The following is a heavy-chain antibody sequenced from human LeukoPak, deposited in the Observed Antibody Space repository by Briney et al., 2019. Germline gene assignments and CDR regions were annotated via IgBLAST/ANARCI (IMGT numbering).Heavy chain of an antibody. Sequence: ASVKVSCKASGYTFTSYGISWVRQAPGQGLEWMGWISAYNGNTNYAQKLQGRVTMTTDTSTSTAYMELRSLRSDDTAVYYCARDFRGGYDFWSGYYTPYYFDYWGQGTLVTVS. V-gene: IGHV1-18*01. CDR2: ISAYNGNT. CDR1: GYTFTSYG. CDR3: ARDFRGGYDFWSGYYTPYYFDY. D-gene: IGHD3-3*01. J-gene: IGHJ4*02.